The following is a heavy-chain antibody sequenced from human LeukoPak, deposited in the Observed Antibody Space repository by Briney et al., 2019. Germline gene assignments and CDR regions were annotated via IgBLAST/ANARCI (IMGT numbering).Heavy chain of an antibody. CDR3: ASKGLYYYYMDG. CDR2: ISGSGGST. CDR1: GFTFSSYA. Sequence: PGGSLRISCAASGFTFSSYAMTWVRQAPGKGLEWVSAISGSGGSTYYADSVKGRFTISRDNSKNTLYLQMNSLRAEDTAVYYCASKGLYYYYMDGWGKGTTVTVSS. V-gene: IGHV3-23*01. J-gene: IGHJ6*03.